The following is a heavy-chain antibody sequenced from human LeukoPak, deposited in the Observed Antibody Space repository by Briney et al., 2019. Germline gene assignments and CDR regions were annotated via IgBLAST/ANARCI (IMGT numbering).Heavy chain of an antibody. CDR2: ISSSGSTI. J-gene: IGHJ4*02. CDR1: GFTFSSYE. V-gene: IGHV3-48*03. Sequence: GGSLRLSCAASGFTFSSYEMNWVRQAPGKGLEWVSYISSSGSTIYYADSVKGRFTISRDNAKNSLYLQMNGLRAEDTAVYYCARLWGVSSGYYYYFDYWGQGILVTVSS. D-gene: IGHD3-22*01. CDR3: ARLWGVSSGYYYYFDY.